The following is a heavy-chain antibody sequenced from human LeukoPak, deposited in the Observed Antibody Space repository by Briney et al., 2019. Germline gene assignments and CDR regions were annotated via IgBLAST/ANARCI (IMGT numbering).Heavy chain of an antibody. CDR1: GFSVSTNF. CDR2: VYSGGTT. D-gene: IGHD6-13*01. V-gene: IGHV3-53*05. Sequence: GGSLRLSCAASGFSVSTNFMNWVRQAPGRGLEWVSVVYSGGTTSYADSVKGRFTISRDNSKNTVSLQMNSLRIDDTAVYYCAKAPIAAAGIYYFDYWGQGTLVTVSS. J-gene: IGHJ4*02. CDR3: AKAPIAAAGIYYFDY.